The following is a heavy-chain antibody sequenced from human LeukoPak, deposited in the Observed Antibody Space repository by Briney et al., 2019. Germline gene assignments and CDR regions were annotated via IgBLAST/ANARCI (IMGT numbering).Heavy chain of an antibody. CDR3: ARSQGRGPIGPRAFDI. CDR1: GFTFDDYA. J-gene: IGHJ3*02. Sequence: GGSLRLSCAASGFTFDDYAMHWVRQAPGKGLEWVSGISWNSGSIGYADSVKGRFTISRDNAKNSLYLQMNSLRAEDTAVYYCARSQGRGPIGPRAFDIWGQGTMVTVSS. D-gene: IGHD1-26*01. V-gene: IGHV3-9*01. CDR2: ISWNSGSI.